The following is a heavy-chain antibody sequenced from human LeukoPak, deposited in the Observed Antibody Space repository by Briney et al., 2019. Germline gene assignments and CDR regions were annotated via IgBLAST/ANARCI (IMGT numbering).Heavy chain of an antibody. D-gene: IGHD1-7*01. J-gene: IGHJ4*02. CDR3: ASLITGTTQDFDY. Sequence: GASVKVSCKASGYTFTGYYMHWVRRAPGQGLEWMGRINPNSGGTNYAQKFQGRVTMTRDTSISTAYMELSRLRSDDTAVYYCASLITGTTQDFDYWGQGTLVTVSS. CDR2: INPNSGGT. V-gene: IGHV1-2*06. CDR1: GYTFTGYY.